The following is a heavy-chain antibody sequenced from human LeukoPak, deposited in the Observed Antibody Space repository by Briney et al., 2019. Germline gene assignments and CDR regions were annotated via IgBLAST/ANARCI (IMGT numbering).Heavy chain of an antibody. CDR1: GFTFSAYG. D-gene: IGHD2/OR15-2a*01. CDR3: AKDSRKYFSPDY. J-gene: IGHJ4*02. V-gene: IGHV3-30*02. CDR2: IRYDGSNT. Sequence: GGSLRLSCAASGFTFSAYGMHWLRQAPGTGLEWVAFIRYDGSNTYYADSVKGRFTISRDNSKNSLYLQMNRMPGEDKPMHYCAKDSRKYFSPDYWGQGTLVTVSS.